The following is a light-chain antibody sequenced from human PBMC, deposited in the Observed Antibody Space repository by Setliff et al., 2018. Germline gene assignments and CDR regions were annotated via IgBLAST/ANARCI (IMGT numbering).Light chain of an antibody. CDR2: DVS. Sequence: QSALAQPASVSGSPGQSITISCTGTNSDVGAYNYVSWYQRHPGEAPKLLLYDVSNRPSGISHRFSGSKSGSTASLTTSGLQAEDEADYFCSSYTNSRTVIFGGGTKVTVL. CDR1: NSDVGAYNY. J-gene: IGLJ2*01. V-gene: IGLV2-14*03. CDR3: SSYTNSRTVI.